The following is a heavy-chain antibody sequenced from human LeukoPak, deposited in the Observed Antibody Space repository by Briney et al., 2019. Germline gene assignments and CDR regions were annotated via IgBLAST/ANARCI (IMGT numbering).Heavy chain of an antibody. J-gene: IGHJ4*02. CDR1: GSSISDYG. D-gene: IGHD6-13*01. CDR3: VRDLSASWYSLGF. CDR2: INWDGGAS. Sequence: GGSLRLSCAASGSSISDYGMSWVRQPPGKGLEWVSGINWDGGASAYSDSVKGRFTISRDHGKNSLYLQMNDLRDEDTALYFCVRDLSASWYSLGFWGRGALLTVSS. V-gene: IGHV3-20*04.